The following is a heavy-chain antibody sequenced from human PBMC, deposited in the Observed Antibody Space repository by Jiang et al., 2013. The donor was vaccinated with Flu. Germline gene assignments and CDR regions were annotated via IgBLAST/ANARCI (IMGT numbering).Heavy chain of an antibody. J-gene: IGHJ6*02. D-gene: IGHD5-18*01. CDR2: IIAIIGTT. Sequence: QLVESGAEVKKPGSSVKVSCKASGGTLSNFAISWVRQAPGQGLEYMGGIIAIIGTTNYAQQFQGRVTITADESTNTAYMELTSLRSDDTAVYFCARDSPRHSYGHYYYGMDVWGQGTTVIVSS. CDR3: ARDSPRHSYGHYYYGMDV. V-gene: IGHV1-69*01. CDR1: GGTLSNFA.